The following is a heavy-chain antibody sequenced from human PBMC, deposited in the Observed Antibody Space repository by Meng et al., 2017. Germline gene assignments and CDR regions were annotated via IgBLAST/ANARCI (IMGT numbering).Heavy chain of an antibody. V-gene: IGHV1-2*06. D-gene: IGHD4-23*01. Sequence: AERVQAGAEEKKPGAAVKVSCKASGYLFTGYYIHWVRQAPGQGLEWMGQINPNSGVTNFAQRFQGRVTMTRDTSISTAYMELSRLTSDDTAVYYCAREIASRGNHARWGQGTLVTVSS. CDR2: INPNSGVT. CDR3: AREIASRGNHAR. CDR1: GYLFTGYY. J-gene: IGHJ4*02.